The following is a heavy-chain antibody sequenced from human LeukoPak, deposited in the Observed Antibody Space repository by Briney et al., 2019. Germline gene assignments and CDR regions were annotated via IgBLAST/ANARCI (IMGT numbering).Heavy chain of an antibody. V-gene: IGHV4-38-2*02. CDR2: IYHSGST. J-gene: IGHJ4*02. CDR3: ASQEMPGGSLDY. CDR1: GYSISSGYY. D-gene: IGHD2-15*01. Sequence: PSETLSLTCTVSGYSISSGYYWGWIRQPPGKGLEWIGSIYHSGSTYYNPSLKSRVTISVDTSKNQFSLKLSSVTAADTAVYYCASQEMPGGSLDYWGQGTLVTVSS.